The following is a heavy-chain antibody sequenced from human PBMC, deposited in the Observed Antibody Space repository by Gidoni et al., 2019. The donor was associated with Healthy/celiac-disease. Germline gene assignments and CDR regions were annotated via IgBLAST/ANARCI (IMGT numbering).Heavy chain of an antibody. CDR3: ARGWDYYGSGRENWFDP. CDR1: GGTFSSYA. D-gene: IGHD3-10*01. V-gene: IGHV1-69*01. CDR2: IIPIFGTA. J-gene: IGHJ5*02. Sequence: QVQLVQSGAEVKKPGSSGKGSCKAAGGTFSSYAISWVRQAPGQGLEWMGGIIPIFGTANYAQKFQGRVTITADESTSTAYMELSSLRSEDTAVYYCARGWDYYGSGRENWFDPWGQGTLVTVSS.